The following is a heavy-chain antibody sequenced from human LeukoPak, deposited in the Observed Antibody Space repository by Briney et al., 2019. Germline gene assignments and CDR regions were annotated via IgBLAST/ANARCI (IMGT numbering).Heavy chain of an antibody. Sequence: PSETLSLTCTVYGGYISSYYWSWIRQPPGKGLEWIGYINYSGSTNYNPSLKSRVTMSVETSKNQFSLKRLYSVAADAAMYYCAGEGRQDYVYFDHWGQGSLVTVSS. V-gene: IGHV4-59*01. CDR2: INYSGST. CDR1: GGYISSYY. J-gene: IGHJ4*02. D-gene: IGHD4-17*01. CDR3: AGEGRQDYVYFDH.